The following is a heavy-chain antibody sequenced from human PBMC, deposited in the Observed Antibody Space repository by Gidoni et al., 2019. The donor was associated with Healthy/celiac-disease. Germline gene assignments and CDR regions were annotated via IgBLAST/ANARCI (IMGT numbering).Heavy chain of an antibody. CDR1: GFTFTSSA. Sequence: QMQLVQSGPEVKKPGTSVKVSCKASGFTFTSSAMQWVRQARGQRLEWRGWIVVGSGNTNYAQKFQERVTITRDMSTSTAYMELSSLRSEDTAVYYCAAEKEDHLTLNYGMDVWGQGTTVTVSS. CDR3: AAEKEDHLTLNYGMDV. V-gene: IGHV1-58*02. CDR2: IVVGSGNT. J-gene: IGHJ6*02.